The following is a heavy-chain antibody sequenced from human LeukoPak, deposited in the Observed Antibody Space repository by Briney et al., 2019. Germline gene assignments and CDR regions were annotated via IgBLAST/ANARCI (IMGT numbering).Heavy chain of an antibody. CDR2: IADDGSNE. CDR3: AKATGGNTAMVIDY. Sequence: PGGSLRLSCAASGFTFSSYGMHWGRQAPGKGLEWVAVIADDGSNEDYADSVKGRFTISRDNSKNTLYLQMNSLSAEDPAAYYCAKATGGNTAMVIDYWGQGTLVTVSS. V-gene: IGHV3-30*18. J-gene: IGHJ4*02. D-gene: IGHD5-18*01. CDR1: GFTFSSYG.